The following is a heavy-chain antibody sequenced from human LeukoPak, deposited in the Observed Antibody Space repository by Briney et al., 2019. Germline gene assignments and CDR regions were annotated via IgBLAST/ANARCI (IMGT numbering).Heavy chain of an antibody. J-gene: IGHJ4*02. CDR2: IYNSGST. Sequence: SETLSLTCTVSGGSISTYYWSWIRQPPGQGLEWIGYIYNSGSTNYNPSLTSRVTISVDTSKNQFSLKLSSVTAADTAVYYCARHVDSSGYRYYFDYWGQGTLVTVSS. CDR1: GGSISTYY. CDR3: ARHVDSSGYRYYFDY. D-gene: IGHD3-22*01. V-gene: IGHV4-59*08.